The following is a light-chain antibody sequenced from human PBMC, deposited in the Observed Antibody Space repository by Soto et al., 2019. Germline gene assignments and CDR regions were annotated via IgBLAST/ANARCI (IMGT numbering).Light chain of an antibody. CDR3: QTWGTGIYV. J-gene: IGLJ7*01. CDR2: LNSDGTH. CDR1: SGHSSYA. V-gene: IGLV4-69*01. Sequence: QPVLTQSPSASASLGASVKLTCTLSSGHSSYAIAWHQQQPEKGPRYLMKLNSDGTHSKGDEIPDRFSGSSSGAERYLTISRLQSEDEADYYCQTWGTGIYVFGGGTQLTVL.